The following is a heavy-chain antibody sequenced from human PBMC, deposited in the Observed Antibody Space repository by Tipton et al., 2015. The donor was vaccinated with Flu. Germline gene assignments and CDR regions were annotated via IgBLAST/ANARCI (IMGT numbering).Heavy chain of an antibody. CDR3: ARACGSGGNRWFDP. V-gene: IGHV4-39*07. D-gene: IGHD2-15*01. CDR1: GGSISSSSYY. Sequence: TLSLTCTVSGGSISSSSYYWGWIRQPPGKGLEWIGSIYSGGSTYYNPSLKSRVSISVDTSKSQFSLNLSSVTAADTAVYYCARACGSGGNRWFDPWGQGALVTVSS. CDR2: IYSGGST. J-gene: IGHJ5*02.